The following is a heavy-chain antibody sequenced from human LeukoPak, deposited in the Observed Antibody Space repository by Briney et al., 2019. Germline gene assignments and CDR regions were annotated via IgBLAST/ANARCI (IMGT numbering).Heavy chain of an antibody. CDR1: GFTFSSYA. J-gene: IGHJ4*02. CDR3: AKVGNWKYGHHDY. V-gene: IGHV3-23*01. D-gene: IGHD1-7*01. CDR2: ISGSDGTT. Sequence: GGSLRLSCAASGFTFSSYAMHWVRQAPGKGLEWVSAISGSDGTTYYADSVKGRFTISRDNSKNTLSLQMNSLRAEDTAVYYCAKVGNWKYGHHDYWGQGTLVTVSS.